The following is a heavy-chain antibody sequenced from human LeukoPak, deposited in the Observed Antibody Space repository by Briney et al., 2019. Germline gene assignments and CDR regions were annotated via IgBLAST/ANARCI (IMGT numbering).Heavy chain of an antibody. CDR1: GFTFDDYG. CDR3: ASWGQQLVYFDY. CDR2: ISWNGGST. V-gene: IGHV3-20*04. D-gene: IGHD6-13*01. Sequence: PGGSLRLSCAASGFTFDDYGMSWVRQAPGKGLEWVSGISWNGGSTGYADSVKGRFTISRDNAKNSLDLQMNSLRAEDTALYYCASWGQQLVYFDYWGQGTLVTVSS. J-gene: IGHJ4*02.